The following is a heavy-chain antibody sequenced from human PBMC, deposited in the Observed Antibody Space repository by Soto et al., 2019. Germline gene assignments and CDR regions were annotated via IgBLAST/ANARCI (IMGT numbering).Heavy chain of an antibody. CDR1: GFTFDNFV. Sequence: GGSLRLSCEVSGFTFDNFVMDWVRQAPGKGLEWVAVISYDGSNKYYADSVKGRFTISRDNSKNTLYLQMNSLRAEDTAVYYCAKFTTVTTMGTQTDYWGQGTLVTVS. D-gene: IGHD4-17*01. CDR3: AKFTTVTTMGTQTDY. V-gene: IGHV3-30*18. CDR2: ISYDGSNK. J-gene: IGHJ4*02.